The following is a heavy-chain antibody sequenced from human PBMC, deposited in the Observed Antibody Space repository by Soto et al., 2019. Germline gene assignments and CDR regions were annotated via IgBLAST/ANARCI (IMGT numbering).Heavy chain of an antibody. J-gene: IGHJ5*02. CDR1: GGSISSSNW. CDR2: IYHSGST. Sequence: SETLSLTCAVSGGSISSSNWWSWVRQPPGKGLEWIGEIYHSGSTNFNPSLKSRVTISVDKSKNQFSLKLSSVTAADTAVYYCARAGVPAAIYWFDPWGQVTLVTVCS. V-gene: IGHV4-4*02. CDR3: ARAGVPAAIYWFDP. D-gene: IGHD2-2*02.